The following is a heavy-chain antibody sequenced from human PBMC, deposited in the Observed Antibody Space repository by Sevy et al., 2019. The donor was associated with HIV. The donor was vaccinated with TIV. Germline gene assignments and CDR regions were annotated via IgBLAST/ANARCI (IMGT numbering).Heavy chain of an antibody. CDR1: GFTFSSYW. J-gene: IGHJ2*01. CDR3: ARVISVSKDILTGYSPSFWYFDL. D-gene: IGHD3-9*01. V-gene: IGHV3-74*01. CDR2: INSDGSST. Sequence: GGSLRLSCAASGFTFSSYWMHWVRQAPGKGLVWVSRINSDGSSTSYADSVKGRFTISRDNAKNTLYLQMNSLRAEDTAVYYCARVISVSKDILTGYSPSFWYFDLWGRGTLVTVSS.